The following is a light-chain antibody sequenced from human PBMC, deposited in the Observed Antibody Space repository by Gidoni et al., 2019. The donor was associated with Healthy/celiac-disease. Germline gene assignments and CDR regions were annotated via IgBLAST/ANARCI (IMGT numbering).Light chain of an antibody. J-gene: IGKJ4*01. Sequence: DIQMTQSPSSLSASVGDRVTITCRASQTISSNLIWYQQKPGKAPKLLIYDASSLQSGVPSRFSGSGSGTDFTLTISSLQPEDFATYYCQQTYTTLTFXGXTKVESK. CDR1: QTISSN. V-gene: IGKV1-39*01. CDR2: DAS. CDR3: QQTYTTLT.